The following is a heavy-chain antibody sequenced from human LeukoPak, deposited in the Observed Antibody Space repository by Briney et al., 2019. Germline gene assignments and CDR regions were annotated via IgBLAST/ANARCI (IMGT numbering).Heavy chain of an antibody. J-gene: IGHJ5*02. CDR2: IEHDGQNI. CDR3: AKRGPPPGTYGNWIDP. CDR1: GFSFTYND. V-gene: IGHV3-30*02. Sequence: GGSLRLSCAASGFSFTYNDMHWVRQAPGKGLEWVACIEHDGQNIHYADSVKGRFTVSRGNPASTLYLQMNNLTREDTAVYYCAKRGPPPGTYGNWIDPWGQGTLVTVS. D-gene: IGHD1-1*01.